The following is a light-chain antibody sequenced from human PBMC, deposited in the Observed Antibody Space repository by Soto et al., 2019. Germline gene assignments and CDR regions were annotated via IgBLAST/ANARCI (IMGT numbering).Light chain of an antibody. CDR3: QQDNSLPFT. V-gene: IGKV1-12*02. CDR1: QIINKW. CDR2: AAS. Sequence: DIQMTQSPSSVSASVGDRVTITCRASQIINKWLAWYQQKPGKAPTLLIYAASTLQSGVPSRFSGSGSGSDFTLTISSLQPEDFATYYCQQDNSLPFTFGPGTKVDIK. J-gene: IGKJ3*01.